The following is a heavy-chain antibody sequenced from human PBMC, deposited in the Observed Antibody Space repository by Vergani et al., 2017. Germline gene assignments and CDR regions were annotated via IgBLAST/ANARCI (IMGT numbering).Heavy chain of an antibody. D-gene: IGHD3-10*01. Sequence: QVRLQESGPGLVKPSETLSLTCSVSGCSMSGYYWSWIRQPPGKELEWIGYMYHSGSTNYNTSLETRVTKSGDTSKNQFSLKLNSVTAADTAVYYCGRVADFYGLGSRLLDLWGQGTPVTVSS. CDR1: GCSMSGYY. J-gene: IGHJ5*02. CDR3: GRVADFYGLGSRLLDL. V-gene: IGHV4-59*01. CDR2: MYHSGST.